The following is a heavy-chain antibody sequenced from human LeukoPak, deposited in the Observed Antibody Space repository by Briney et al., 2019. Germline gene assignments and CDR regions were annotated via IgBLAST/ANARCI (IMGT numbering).Heavy chain of an antibody. CDR3: ATTGYSSRNY. D-gene: IGHD6-13*01. CDR2: ISSSGDTT. CDR1: GFTFSSYG. J-gene: IGHJ4*02. Sequence: GGSLRLSCAASGFTFSSYGMSWVRQAPGKGLEWVSVISSSGDTTHYADSVKGRFTISRDNSKNTLYLQMNSLRAEDTAVYYCATTGYSSRNYWGQGTLVTVSS. V-gene: IGHV3-23*01.